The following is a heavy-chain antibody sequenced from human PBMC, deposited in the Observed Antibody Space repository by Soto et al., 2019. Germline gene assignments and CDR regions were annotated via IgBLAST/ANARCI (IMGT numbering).Heavy chain of an antibody. J-gene: IGHJ4*02. CDR2: ISATGGGT. D-gene: IGHD3-16*01. CDR1: GFKFSNSA. CDR3: AKDRRAGGNSAFYFDF. Sequence: VGALRLSCAASGFKFSNSAMSWVRQAPGKGLEWVSLISATGGGTYYADSVKGRFTISRDNSHNTLYLQVHSLTAEDTAVYYCAKDRRAGGNSAFYFDFWGQGAQVTVSS. V-gene: IGHV3-23*01.